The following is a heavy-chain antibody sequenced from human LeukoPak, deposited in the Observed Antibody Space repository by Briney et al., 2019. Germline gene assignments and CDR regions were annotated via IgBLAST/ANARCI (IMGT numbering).Heavy chain of an antibody. Sequence: PGGSLRLSCAASGFTFSCYAMSWVRQAPGKGLEWVSAISGSGGNTYYADSVKGRFTISRDNSKNTLYLQMNSLRAEDTAVYYCAKAPAYDFWSGYYHYYFDYWGQGTLVTVSS. V-gene: IGHV3-23*01. D-gene: IGHD3-3*01. CDR2: ISGSGGNT. J-gene: IGHJ4*02. CDR1: GFTFSCYA. CDR3: AKAPAYDFWSGYYHYYFDY.